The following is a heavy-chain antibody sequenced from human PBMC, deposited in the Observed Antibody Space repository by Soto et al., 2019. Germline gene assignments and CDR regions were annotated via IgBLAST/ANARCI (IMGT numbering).Heavy chain of an antibody. Sequence: GGSLRLSXGASGFTFSNYYMSWIRQAPGKGLEWVSYISSTGRNIYYADSVKGRFTVSRDNAQNSLSLKLNSLRVEDTPVYYCARSYSSGWEFDYWGQGTQVTVSS. J-gene: IGHJ4*02. CDR1: GFTFSNYY. CDR3: ARSYSSGWEFDY. D-gene: IGHD6-19*01. V-gene: IGHV3-11*01. CDR2: ISSTGRNI.